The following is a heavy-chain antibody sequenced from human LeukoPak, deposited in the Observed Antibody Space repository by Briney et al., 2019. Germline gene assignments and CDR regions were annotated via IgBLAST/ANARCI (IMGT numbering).Heavy chain of an antibody. D-gene: IGHD2-21*02. CDR1: GGSFTDYY. CDR2: IHHRAGA. CDR3: ARGPVRDDGLTGISCYFGLDV. J-gene: IGHJ6*02. V-gene: IGHV4-34*01. Sequence: SETLSLTCAVYGGSFTDYYWSWIRHLPGKGLEWIGEIHHRAGANYNPSLWGRVTISADTSKNQFSLHLTSVTAADTATFYCARGPVRDDGLTGISCYFGLDVWGHGTTVTVFS.